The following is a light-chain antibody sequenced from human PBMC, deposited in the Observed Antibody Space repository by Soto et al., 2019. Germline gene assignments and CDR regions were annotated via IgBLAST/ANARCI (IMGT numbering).Light chain of an antibody. CDR3: QQYNSYSLFS. CDR2: KAS. J-gene: IGKJ3*01. Sequence: DIQMTQSPSTLSASVGERVTITCRARQTINSWLAWYQQKPGKAPKLLIYKASTLESGVPSRFSGSGSGTEYTLTISCLQPDDFATYYCQQYNSYSLFSFGPGTKVDIK. CDR1: QTINSW. V-gene: IGKV1-5*03.